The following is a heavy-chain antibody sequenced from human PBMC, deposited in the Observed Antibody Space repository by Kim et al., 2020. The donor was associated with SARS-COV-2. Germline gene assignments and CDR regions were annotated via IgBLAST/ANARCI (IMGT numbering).Heavy chain of an antibody. CDR3: ARVGGYQLLGSSYYYY. CDR1: GGSISSSSYY. V-gene: IGHV4-39*01. CDR2: IYYSGST. D-gene: IGHD2-2*01. Sequence: SETLSLTCTVSGGSISSSSYYWGWIRQPPGKGLEWIGSIYYSGSTYYNPSLKSRVTISVDTSKNQFSLKLSSVTAADTAVYYCARVGGYQLLGSSYYYY. J-gene: IGHJ6*03.